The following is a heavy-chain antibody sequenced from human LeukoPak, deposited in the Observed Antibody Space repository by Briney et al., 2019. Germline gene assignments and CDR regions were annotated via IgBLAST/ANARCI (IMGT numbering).Heavy chain of an antibody. CDR1: GGTFSSYA. J-gene: IGHJ5*02. D-gene: IGHD2-15*01. Sequence: ASVKVSCKASGGTFSSYAISWVRQAPGQGLEWMGGIIPIFGTANYAQKFQGRVTITADESTSTAYMELSSLRSGDTAVYYCARMSGYCSGDSCYGNNWFDHWGQGTLVTVSS. CDR2: IIPIFGTA. V-gene: IGHV1-69*13. CDR3: ARMSGYCSGDSCYGNNWFDH.